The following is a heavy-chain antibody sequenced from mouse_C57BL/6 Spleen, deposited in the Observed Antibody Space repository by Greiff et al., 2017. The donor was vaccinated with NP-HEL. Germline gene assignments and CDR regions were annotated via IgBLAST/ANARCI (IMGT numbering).Heavy chain of an antibody. CDR3: ARSPYYYGSSPFAY. J-gene: IGHJ3*01. D-gene: IGHD1-1*01. Sequence: EVQLQQSGPELVKPGASVKISCKASGYTFTDYYMNWVKQSHGKSLEWIGDINPNNGGTSYNQKFKGKATLTVDKSSSTAYLELRSLTSEDSAVYYCARSPYYYGSSPFAYWGQGTRVTVSA. CDR1: GYTFTDYY. V-gene: IGHV1-26*01. CDR2: INPNNGGT.